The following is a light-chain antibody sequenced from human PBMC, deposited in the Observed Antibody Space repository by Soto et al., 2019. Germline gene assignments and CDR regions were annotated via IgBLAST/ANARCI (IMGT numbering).Light chain of an antibody. Sequence: IQMTQSPSSLSTSVGDRVTLTCRASQGIKNDVAWYQQKPGQAPKLLIYAASSLDSGVPSRFSGSGSGTDFTLTISSLQPEDFATYSCLQRYNYPYTFGQGTKVEIK. CDR2: AAS. V-gene: IGKV1-6*01. CDR3: LQRYNYPYT. CDR1: QGIKND. J-gene: IGKJ2*01.